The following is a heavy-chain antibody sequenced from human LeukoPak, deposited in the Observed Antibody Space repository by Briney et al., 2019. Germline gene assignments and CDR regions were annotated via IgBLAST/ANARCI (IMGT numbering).Heavy chain of an antibody. CDR3: ARDPGYSSGWFDY. D-gene: IGHD6-19*01. CDR1: GFTFSDYY. Sequence: GGSLRLSCAASGFTFSDYYMSWIRQAPGKGLEWVSSISASSNFISYADSVKGRFTISRDNAKKSLYLQMNSVRAEDTAVYYCARDPGYSSGWFDYWGQGALVTVSS. CDR2: ISASSNFI. V-gene: IGHV3-11*06. J-gene: IGHJ4*02.